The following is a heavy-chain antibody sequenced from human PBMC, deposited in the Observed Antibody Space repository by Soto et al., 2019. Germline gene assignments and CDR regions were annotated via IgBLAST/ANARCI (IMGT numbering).Heavy chain of an antibody. CDR3: AHGEYRDGMAV. J-gene: IGHJ6*02. Sequence: QITLKESGPTLVKPTQTLTLTCTFSGFSLSTSGVGVGWIRQPPGKALEWLALIYWDDDKRYSPSLKSRLTXTXXTSKHQVVLTMTNMDPVDTATYYCAHGEYRDGMAVWGQGTTVTVSS. CDR1: GFSLSTSGVG. D-gene: IGHD6-6*01. CDR2: IYWDDDK. V-gene: IGHV2-5*02.